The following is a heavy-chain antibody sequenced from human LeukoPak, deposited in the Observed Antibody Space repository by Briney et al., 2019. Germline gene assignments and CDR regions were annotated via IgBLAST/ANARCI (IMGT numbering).Heavy chain of an antibody. CDR3: ARPYYYDSRIDP. J-gene: IGHJ5*02. Sequence: KASQTLSLTCTVSGGSISSGDYYWSWIRQPPGKGLEWIAYMYYSGSTYYNPSLKSRVTMSADTSKNQLSLELSSVTAADTAVYYCARPYYYDSRIDPWGQGILVTVSS. CDR1: GGSISSGDYY. V-gene: IGHV4-30-4*01. D-gene: IGHD3-22*01. CDR2: MYYSGST.